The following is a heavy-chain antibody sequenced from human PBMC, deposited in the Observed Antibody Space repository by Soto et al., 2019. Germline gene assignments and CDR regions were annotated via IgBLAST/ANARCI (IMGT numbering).Heavy chain of an antibody. J-gene: IGHJ3*02. CDR3: ARVHYYDSGHDAFDI. V-gene: IGHV3-11*01. CDR2: ISSSGSTI. Sequence: GGSLRLSCAASGFTFSDYYMSWIRQAPGKGLEWVSYISSSGSTIYYADSVKGRFTTSRDNAKNSLYLQMNSLRAEDTAVYYCARVHYYDSGHDAFDIWGQGTMVTVSS. D-gene: IGHD3-22*01. CDR1: GFTFSDYY.